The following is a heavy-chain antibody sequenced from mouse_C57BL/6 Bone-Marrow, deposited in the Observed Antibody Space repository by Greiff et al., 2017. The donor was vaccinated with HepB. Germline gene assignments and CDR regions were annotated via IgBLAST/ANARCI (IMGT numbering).Heavy chain of an antibody. J-gene: IGHJ2*01. D-gene: IGHD1-1*01. CDR3: ARGVVVFDY. CDR1: GYTFTDYY. Sequence: VQLKQSGPVLVKPGASVKMSCKASGYTFTDYYMNWVKQSHGKSLEWIGVINPYNGGTSYNQKFKGKSTLTVDQSSSTAYMERNSRTSEDSAVYYCARGVVVFDYWGQGTTLTVSS. CDR2: INPYNGGT. V-gene: IGHV1-19*01.